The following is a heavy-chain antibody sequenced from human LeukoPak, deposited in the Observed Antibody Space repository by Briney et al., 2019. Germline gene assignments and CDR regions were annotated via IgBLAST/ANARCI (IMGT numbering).Heavy chain of an antibody. V-gene: IGHV3-48*03. CDR2: ISSSGSTI. J-gene: IGHJ4*02. D-gene: IGHD6-19*01. Sequence: GGSLRLSCAASGFTFSSYEMNWVRQAPGKGLEWVSYISSSGSTIYYADSVKGRFTISRDNAKNSLYLQMNSLRAEDTAVYYCARFGARVAVAGTAYWGQGTLVTVSS. CDR3: ARFGARVAVAGTAY. CDR1: GFTFSSYE.